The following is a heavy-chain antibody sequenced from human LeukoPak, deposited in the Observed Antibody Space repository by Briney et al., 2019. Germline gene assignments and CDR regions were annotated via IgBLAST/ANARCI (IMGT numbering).Heavy chain of an antibody. J-gene: IGHJ5*01. CDR1: GDSISNFY. Sequence: SETLSLTCTASGDSISNFYWNWIRQSPGKGLEWIGNIHYSGSSVYNPSLKSRGTISIDTSRKQFFLKLSSVTAADTAVYFCALAPNSNWFDFWGPGTLVTVSS. CDR2: IHYSGSS. V-gene: IGHV4-59*08. D-gene: IGHD2-8*01. CDR3: ALAPNSNWFDF.